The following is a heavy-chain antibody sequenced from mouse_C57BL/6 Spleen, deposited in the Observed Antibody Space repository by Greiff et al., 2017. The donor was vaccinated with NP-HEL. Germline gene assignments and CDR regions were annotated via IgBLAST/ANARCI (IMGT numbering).Heavy chain of an antibody. CDR1: GYAFSSSW. Sequence: LVESGPELVKPGASVKISCKASGYAFSSSWMNWVKQRPGKGLEWIGRIYPGDGDTNYNGKFKGKATLTADKSSSTAYMQLSSLTSEDSAVYFCAIYDYDVDYWGQGTTLTVSS. D-gene: IGHD2-4*01. V-gene: IGHV1-82*01. J-gene: IGHJ2*01. CDR3: AIYDYDVDY. CDR2: IYPGDGDT.